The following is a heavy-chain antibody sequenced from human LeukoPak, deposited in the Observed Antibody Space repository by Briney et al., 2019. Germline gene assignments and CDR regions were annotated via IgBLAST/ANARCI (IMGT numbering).Heavy chain of an antibody. V-gene: IGHV1-18*01. CDR2: ISAYNGNT. J-gene: IGHJ4*02. D-gene: IGHD4-17*01. CDR1: GYTFTSYG. CDR3: AREPYGDYDYYFDY. Sequence: GASVKVSCKASGYTFTSYGISWVRQAPGQGLESMGWISAYNGNTNYAQKLQGRVTMTTDTSTSTAYMELRSLRSDDTAVYYCAREPYGDYDYYFDYWGQGTLVTVSS.